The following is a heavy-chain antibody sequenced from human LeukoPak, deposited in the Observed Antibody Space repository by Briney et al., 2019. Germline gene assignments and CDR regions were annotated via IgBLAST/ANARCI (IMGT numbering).Heavy chain of an antibody. J-gene: IGHJ4*02. Sequence: GGPLRLSCAASGFTFGNYAMSWVRQAPGKGLECVSTISGSGGTTYYADSVKGRFTISRDNSKNTVHLQMNSLRGEDTAVYYCAKICGSCSSANFDHWGQGTLVTVSS. CDR1: GFTFGNYA. CDR3: AKICGSCSSANFDH. CDR2: ISGSGGTT. D-gene: IGHD2-15*01. V-gene: IGHV3-23*01.